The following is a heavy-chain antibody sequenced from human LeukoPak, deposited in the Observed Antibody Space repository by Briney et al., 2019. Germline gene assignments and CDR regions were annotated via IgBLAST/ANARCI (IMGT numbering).Heavy chain of an antibody. CDR2: IYYSGST. CDR3: ERGIGMIDY. J-gene: IGHJ4*02. Sequence: SETLSLTCTVSGGSISSSSYYWGWIRQPPGKGLEWIGSIYYSGSTYYNPSLRSRVTISVDTSKNQFSLKLSSVTAADTAVYYCERGIGMIDYWGQGTLVTVSS. D-gene: IGHD2-21*01. V-gene: IGHV4-39*01. CDR1: GGSISSSSYY.